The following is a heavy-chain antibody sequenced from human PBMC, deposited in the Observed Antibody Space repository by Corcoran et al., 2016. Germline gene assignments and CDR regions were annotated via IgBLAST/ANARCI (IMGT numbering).Heavy chain of an antibody. CDR3: TTGYCSSTSCYQH. CDR2: IKSKTDGGTT. CDR1: GFTFSNAW. J-gene: IGHJ1*01. Sequence: EVQLVESGGGLVKPGGSLRLSCAASGFTFSNAWMSWVRQAPGKGLEWVGRIKSKTDGGTTDYAAPVKGRFTISRDDSKNTLYLQMNSLKTEGTAVYYGTTGYCSSTSCYQHWGQGTLVTVSS. V-gene: IGHV3-15*01. D-gene: IGHD2-2*01.